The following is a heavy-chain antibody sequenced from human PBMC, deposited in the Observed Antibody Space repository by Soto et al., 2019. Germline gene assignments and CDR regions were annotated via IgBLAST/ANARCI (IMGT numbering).Heavy chain of an antibody. CDR3: AIDLIVVVVAAGTDY. CDR1: GFTFSSYS. J-gene: IGHJ4*02. V-gene: IGHV3-48*01. D-gene: IGHD2-15*01. CDR2: ISSSSSTI. Sequence: GGSLRLSCAASGFTFSSYSMNWVRQAPGKGLEWVSYISSSSSTIYNADTVKGRFTISRDNAKNSLYLQMNSLRAEDTAVYYCAIDLIVVVVAAGTDYWGQGTLVTVSS.